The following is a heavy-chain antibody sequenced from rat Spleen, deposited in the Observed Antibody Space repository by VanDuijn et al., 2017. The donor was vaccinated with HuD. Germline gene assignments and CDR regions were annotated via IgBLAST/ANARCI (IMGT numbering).Heavy chain of an antibody. CDR1: GFTFCDYG. CDR2: ISLSGGST. J-gene: IGHJ2*01. V-gene: IGHV5S13*01. D-gene: IGHD4-6*01. Sequence: EVQLVESDGGLVQPGRSLKLSCAASGFTFCDYGMAWVRQGPTKGLEWVASISLSGGSTFYRDSVKGRFTISRDNTQSTLSLQMDSLRSEDTATYYCARHWGYWGQGVMVTVSS. CDR3: ARHWGY.